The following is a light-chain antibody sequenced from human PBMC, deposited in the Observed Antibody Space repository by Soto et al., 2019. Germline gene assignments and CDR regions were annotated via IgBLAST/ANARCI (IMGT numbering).Light chain of an antibody. CDR2: DND. Sequence: QSVLTQPPSVSAAPGQKVTISCSGSSSNIGNNYVFWYQQLPGTAPKLLIYDNDKRPSGIPDRFSGSKSGFTASLTISGLQAADDAHYYCSSYRAYRTLEVFGTGTKVTVL. CDR3: SSYRAYRTLEV. J-gene: IGLJ1*01. V-gene: IGLV1-51*01. CDR1: SSNIGNNY.